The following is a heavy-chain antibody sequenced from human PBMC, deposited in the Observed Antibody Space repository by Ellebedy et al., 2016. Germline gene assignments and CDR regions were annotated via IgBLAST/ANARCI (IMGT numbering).Heavy chain of an antibody. CDR1: GGSFSGYY. D-gene: IGHD2-15*01. CDR3: ALLGRGSTLPDNY. V-gene: IGHV4-34*01. J-gene: IGHJ4*02. Sequence: SETLSLXXAVYGGSFSGYYWSWIRQPPGKGLEWIGEINHSGSTNYNPSLKSRVTISVDTSKNQFSLKLSSVTAADTAVYYCALLGRGSTLPDNYWGQGTLVTVSS. CDR2: INHSGST.